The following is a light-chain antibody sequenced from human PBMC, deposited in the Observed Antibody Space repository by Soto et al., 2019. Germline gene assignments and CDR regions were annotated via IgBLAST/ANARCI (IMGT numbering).Light chain of an antibody. CDR1: QNLVDSDGNTY. J-gene: IGKJ1*01. CDR2: KIS. CDR3: MQGAHWPWT. Sequence: DVVMTQSPLSLPVTLGQPASISCRSSQNLVDSDGNTYLNWFHQRPGQSPRRLFYKISNRDSGVPDRLSGSGSGTDFTLKISRVEAEDVGVYYCMQGAHWPWTFGQGTKVEIK. V-gene: IGKV2-30*01.